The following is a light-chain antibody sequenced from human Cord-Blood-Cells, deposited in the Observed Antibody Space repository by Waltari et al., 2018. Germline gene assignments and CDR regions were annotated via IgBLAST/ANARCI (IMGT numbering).Light chain of an antibody. CDR3: QQSYGTTIT. CDR1: QSISIH. V-gene: IGKV1-39*01. J-gene: IGKJ3*01. Sequence: IQMTQSPSSLSASVGARVTITCRASQSISIHLNRYQQKPGKSPKLLIYAASSLQRGVPSRFSGSGTGTDFTLPIRRQQPEDFATYYSQQSYGTTITFGPGTKGDIK. CDR2: AAS.